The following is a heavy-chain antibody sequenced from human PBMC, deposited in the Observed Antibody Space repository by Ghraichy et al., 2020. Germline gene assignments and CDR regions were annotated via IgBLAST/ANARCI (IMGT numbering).Heavy chain of an antibody. CDR2: IDPSDSYT. CDR3: ACSRLAELHPPEG. V-gene: IGHV5-10-1*01. CDR1: GYSFTSYW. Sequence: GESLNIACKGSGYSFTSYWISWVRQMPGKGLEWMGRIDPSDSYTNYSPSFQGHVTISADKSISTAYLQWSSLKASDTAMYYCACSRLAELHPPEGWGQGTLVTVSS. D-gene: IGHD1-7*01. J-gene: IGHJ4*02.